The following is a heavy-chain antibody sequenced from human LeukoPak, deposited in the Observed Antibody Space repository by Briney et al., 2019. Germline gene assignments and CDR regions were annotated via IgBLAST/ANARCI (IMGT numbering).Heavy chain of an antibody. V-gene: IGHV3-21*01. CDR1: GFTFSSYS. D-gene: IGHD2-15*01. J-gene: IGHJ2*01. CDR2: ISSSSSYI. CDR3: ARDGLAAATLHWCFDL. Sequence: PGGSLRLSCAASGFTFSSYSMNWVRQAPGKGLEWVSSISSSSSYIYYADSVKGRFTISRDNARNSLYLQMNSLRAEDTAVYYCARDGLAAATLHWCFDLWGRGTPVTVSS.